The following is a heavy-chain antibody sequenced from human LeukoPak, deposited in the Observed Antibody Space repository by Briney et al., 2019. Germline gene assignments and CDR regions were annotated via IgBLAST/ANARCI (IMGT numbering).Heavy chain of an antibody. J-gene: IGHJ4*02. CDR3: ARASSLLRGVKDY. D-gene: IGHD3-10*01. Sequence: GASVKVSCKASGYTFTSYDINWVRQATGQGLEWMGWMNPNSGNTGYAQKFQGRVTMTRNTSISTAYMELSSLRSEDTAVYYCARASSLLRGVKDYWGQGTLVTVSS. V-gene: IGHV1-8*01. CDR2: MNPNSGNT. CDR1: GYTFTSYD.